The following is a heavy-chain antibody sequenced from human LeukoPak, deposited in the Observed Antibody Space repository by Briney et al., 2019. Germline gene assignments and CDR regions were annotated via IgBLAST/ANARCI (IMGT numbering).Heavy chain of an antibody. D-gene: IGHD3-10*01. V-gene: IGHV3-23*01. CDR3: AKDRGSGSYLFLDS. CDR2: ISSSGGST. CDR1: GFTFSSFA. Sequence: PGGSLRLSCAASGFTFSSFAMSWVRQAPGKGLEWVSGISSSGGSTNHAGSVKGRFTISRDNAKNSLFLQMNSLRAEDTASYYCAKDRGSGSYLFLDSWGQGTLVTVSS. J-gene: IGHJ4*02.